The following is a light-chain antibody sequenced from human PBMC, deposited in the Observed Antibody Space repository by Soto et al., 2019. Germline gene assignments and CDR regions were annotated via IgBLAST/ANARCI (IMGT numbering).Light chain of an antibody. CDR3: SSYSSKSTPV. V-gene: IGLV2-14*01. CDR1: SGDVGGYNF. CDR2: EVT. Sequence: QSALTQPASVSGSPGQSITISCTGTSGDVGGYNFVSWYQQHPGEGPKLIIYEVTNRPSGFSDRFSGSKSGYTASLTISGLQADDEGDYYCSSYSSKSTPVFGGGTKLTVL. J-gene: IGLJ3*02.